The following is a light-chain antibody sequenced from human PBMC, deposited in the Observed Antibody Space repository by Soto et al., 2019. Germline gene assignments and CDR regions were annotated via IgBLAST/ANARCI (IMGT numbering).Light chain of an antibody. J-gene: IGKJ5*01. CDR1: QSIINS. Sequence: DIQMTQSPSSLSASVGAGVTITSRTSQSIINSLNWYQQKPGKAPKLLSYAASSLQSGVPSRFSGSGSGTDFTLTISNLQPEDFDTYYCQQSYSTPITFGQGTRLEIK. V-gene: IGKV1-39*01. CDR3: QQSYSTPIT. CDR2: AAS.